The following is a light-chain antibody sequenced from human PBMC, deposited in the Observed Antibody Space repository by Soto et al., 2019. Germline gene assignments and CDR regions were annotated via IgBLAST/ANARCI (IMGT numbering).Light chain of an antibody. Sequence: DIQMTQSPSTLSASVGDRVTITCRATQSISSWLAWYQQKPGKAPKLLIFDGSTLESGVPSRFSGSASGTEFTLTVSSLQPDDSATYYCQQYNSYSTFGQGTKV. CDR3: QQYNSYST. J-gene: IGKJ1*01. V-gene: IGKV1-5*01. CDR1: QSISSW. CDR2: DGS.